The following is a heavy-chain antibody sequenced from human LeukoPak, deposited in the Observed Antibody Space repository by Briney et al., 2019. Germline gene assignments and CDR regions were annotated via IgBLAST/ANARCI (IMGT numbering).Heavy chain of an antibody. CDR1: GFTFSSYW. V-gene: IGHV3-74*01. J-gene: IGHJ5*02. CDR3: AREVIVVVPAAINWFDP. CDR2: INSDGSST. Sequence: GGSLRLSCAASGFTFSSYWMHLVRQAPGKGLVWVSRINSDGSSTSYADSVKGRFTISRDNAKNTLYLQMNSLRAEDTAVYYCAREVIVVVPAAINWFDPWGQGTLVTVSS. D-gene: IGHD2-2*01.